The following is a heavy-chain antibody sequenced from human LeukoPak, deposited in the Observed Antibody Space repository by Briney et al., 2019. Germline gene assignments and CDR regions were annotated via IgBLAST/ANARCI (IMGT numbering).Heavy chain of an antibody. J-gene: IGHJ4*02. Sequence: GGSLRLSCAASGFTFSSYEMNWVRQTPGRGLEWVSSISPSGRSISYADSVKGRFTISRDNAKNSLYLQMSSLRAEDTAVYYCASFRTGYSYYFDYWGQGILVTVSS. CDR1: GFTFSSYE. CDR3: ASFRTGYSYYFDY. D-gene: IGHD3/OR15-3a*01. V-gene: IGHV3-21*01. CDR2: ISPSGRSI.